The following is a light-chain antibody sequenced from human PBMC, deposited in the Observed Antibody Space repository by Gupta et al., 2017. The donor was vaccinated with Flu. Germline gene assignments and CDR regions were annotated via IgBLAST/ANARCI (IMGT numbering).Light chain of an antibody. J-gene: IGKJ3*01. CDR2: GAS. CDR3: QQYGRSSGT. CDR1: QSVSSSY. Sequence: EIVLTQSPGTLSLSLGERATLSCRASQSVSSSYLAWYQQKPGQAPRLLIYGASSRATGIPDRFSGSGYGTDFTLTISRLETEDFAVYYCQQYGRSSGTFGPGTKVDIK. V-gene: IGKV3-20*01.